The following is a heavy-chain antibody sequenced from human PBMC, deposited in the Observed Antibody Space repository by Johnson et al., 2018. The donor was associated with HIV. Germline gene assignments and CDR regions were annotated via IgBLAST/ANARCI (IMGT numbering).Heavy chain of an antibody. J-gene: IGHJ3*02. CDR3: ARVKDPDAFDI. CDR1: GFTFSSYW. V-gene: IGHV3-7*05. CDR2: IKQDGSEK. Sequence: VQLVESGGGLVQPGGSLRLSCAASGFTFSSYWMSWVRQAPGKGLAWVANIKQDGSEKYYVASVKGRFTISRDNAKNSLYLQMNSLRAEDTAVYYCARVKDPDAFDIWGQGTMVTVSS.